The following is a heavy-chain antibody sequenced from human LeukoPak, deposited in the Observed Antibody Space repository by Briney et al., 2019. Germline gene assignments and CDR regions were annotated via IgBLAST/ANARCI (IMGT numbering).Heavy chain of an antibody. Sequence: GGSLRLSCAASGFTFSSYWMSWVRQAPGKGLEWVANIKQDGSEKYYVDSVKGRFTISRDNAKNSLYLQMNSLRAEDTAVYYCARVRGGIAAAGIIWFDPWGQGTLVTVSS. CDR1: GFTFSSYW. V-gene: IGHV3-7*01. CDR3: ARVRGGIAAAGIIWFDP. J-gene: IGHJ5*02. D-gene: IGHD6-13*01. CDR2: IKQDGSEK.